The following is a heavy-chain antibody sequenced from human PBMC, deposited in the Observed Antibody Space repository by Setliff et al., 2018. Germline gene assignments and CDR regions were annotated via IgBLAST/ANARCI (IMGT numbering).Heavy chain of an antibody. CDR1: GYTFTGYY. Sequence: ASVKVSCKASGYTFTGYYMHWVRQAPGQGLEWMGWINPNSGGTNYAQKFQGRVTMTRDTSISTAYMELSSLRSEDTAVYYCATDQERFGELFDYWGQGTLVTVSS. J-gene: IGHJ4*02. CDR2: INPNSGGT. CDR3: ATDQERFGELFDY. V-gene: IGHV1-2*02. D-gene: IGHD3-10*01.